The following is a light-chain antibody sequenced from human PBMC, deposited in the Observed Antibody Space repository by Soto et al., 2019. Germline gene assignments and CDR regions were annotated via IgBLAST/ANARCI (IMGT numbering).Light chain of an antibody. CDR1: KSDIGDYNY. CDR3: NSYTSGTNPAV. V-gene: IGLV2-14*03. CDR2: EVK. J-gene: IGLJ3*02. Sequence: QSALTQPASVSGSPGQSITISCTGTKSDIGDYNYVSWYQQHPGKAPKLIIYEVKNRPSGVSERLSGSKSGNTASLTISGLQAEDEADYYCNSYTSGTNPAVFGGGTKLTVL.